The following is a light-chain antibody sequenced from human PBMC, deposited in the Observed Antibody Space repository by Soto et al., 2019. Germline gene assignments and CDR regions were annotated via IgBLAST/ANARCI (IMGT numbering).Light chain of an antibody. CDR2: GAS. CDR3: QQYNNWPPWT. V-gene: IGKV3-15*01. CDR1: QSVSSN. Sequence: IVMTQSPATLSVSPGERATLSCRASQSVSSNLAWYQQQPGQAPRLLIYGASTRATDIPARFSGSGSGTEFSVTISSMHAEDFAVYYYQQYNNWPPWTFGQGTKVEIK. J-gene: IGKJ1*01.